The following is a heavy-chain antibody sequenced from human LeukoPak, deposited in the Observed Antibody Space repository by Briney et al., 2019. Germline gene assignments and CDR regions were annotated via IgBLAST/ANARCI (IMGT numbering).Heavy chain of an antibody. Sequence: PSETLSLTCVVSDGSITTENYFWSWIRQPPGKGLEWIGYISHSGRTLLNPSLQSRVTMSVDRSQNQFSLRLSSVTAADTAVYYCARDLGGTTNIAPRPGYYYSYYMDVWGKGTTVTVSS. CDR3: ARDLGGTTNIAPRPGYYYSYYMDV. CDR1: DGSITTENYF. CDR2: ISHSGRT. V-gene: IGHV4-30-2*01. D-gene: IGHD6-6*01. J-gene: IGHJ6*03.